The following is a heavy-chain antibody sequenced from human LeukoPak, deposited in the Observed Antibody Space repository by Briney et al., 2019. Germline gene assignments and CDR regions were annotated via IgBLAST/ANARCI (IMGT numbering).Heavy chain of an antibody. CDR1: GFTFSNYA. CDR3: AQDWSGGNSGYIDD. Sequence: GGSLRLSCAASGFTFSNYAVTWVRQAPGKGLEWVSTINAGGGSTNSADSVKSRFTISRDNSKNTLYLQMNSLRADDTAVYYCAQDWSGGNSGYIDDWGQGTLVTVSS. V-gene: IGHV3-23*01. CDR2: INAGGGST. J-gene: IGHJ4*02. D-gene: IGHD3-22*01.